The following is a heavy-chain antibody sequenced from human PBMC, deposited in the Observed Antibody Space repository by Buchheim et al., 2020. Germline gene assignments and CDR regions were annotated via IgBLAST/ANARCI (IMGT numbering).Heavy chain of an antibody. Sequence: QVQLQQWGAGLLKPSETLSLTCAVYGGSFSGYYWSWIRQPPGKGLEWIGEINHSGSTNYNPSLKSRVPISVDTSKNQFSLKLSSVTAADTAVYYCARNRWAMGIVDYWGQGTL. CDR2: INHSGST. D-gene: IGHD6-13*01. CDR1: GGSFSGYY. J-gene: IGHJ4*02. CDR3: ARNRWAMGIVDY. V-gene: IGHV4-34*01.